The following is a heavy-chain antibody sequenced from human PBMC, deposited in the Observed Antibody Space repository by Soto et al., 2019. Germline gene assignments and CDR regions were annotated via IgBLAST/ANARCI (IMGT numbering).Heavy chain of an antibody. J-gene: IGHJ6*03. CDR2: IYYSGST. D-gene: IGHD6-6*01. Sequence: SETLSLTCTVSGGSISSSSYYWGWIRQPPGKGLEWIGSIYYSGSTYYNPSLKSRVIMSVDTSKNQFSLKLSSVTAADTAVYYCARQGGSSSGFYYYYYYMDVWGKGTTVTVSS. CDR3: ARQGGSSSGFYYYYYYMDV. V-gene: IGHV4-39*01. CDR1: GGSISSSSYY.